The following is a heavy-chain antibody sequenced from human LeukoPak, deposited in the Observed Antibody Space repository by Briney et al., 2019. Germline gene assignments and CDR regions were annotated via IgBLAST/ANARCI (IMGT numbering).Heavy chain of an antibody. J-gene: IGHJ4*02. CDR2: IYRSDTT. D-gene: IGHD2-15*01. CDR1: GGSISDYF. CDR3: ARVACSGGSCYHFDY. V-gene: IGHV4-59*01. Sequence: SETLSLTCTVSGGSISDYFWSWIRQPPGKGLEWIGYIYRSDTTKYNPPLKSRVIISVDTSKNQFSLKVISVTAADTAVYYCARVACSGGSCYHFDYWGQGTLVTVSS.